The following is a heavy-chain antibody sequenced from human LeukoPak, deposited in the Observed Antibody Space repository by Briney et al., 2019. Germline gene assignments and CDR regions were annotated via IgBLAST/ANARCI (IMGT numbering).Heavy chain of an antibody. Sequence: GGSLRLSCAASGFTFSNAWMSWVRQAPGKGLEWVGRIKSKTDGGTTDYAAPVKGRFTISRDDSKNTLYLQMNSLKTEDTAVYCCTTILRFADITTIVVRAFDIWGQGTMVTVSS. CDR1: GFTFSNAW. J-gene: IGHJ3*02. CDR2: IKSKTDGGTT. D-gene: IGHD3-22*01. V-gene: IGHV3-15*01. CDR3: TTILRFADITTIVVRAFDI.